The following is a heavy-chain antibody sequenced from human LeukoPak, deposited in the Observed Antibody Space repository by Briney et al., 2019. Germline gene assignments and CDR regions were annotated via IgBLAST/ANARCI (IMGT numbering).Heavy chain of an antibody. CDR3: ARGGWSFGY. CDR2: IKQDGSEK. Sequence: GGSLRLSCAASGFTFNNAWMSWVRQAPGKGLEWVANIKQDGSEKYYVDSVKGRFTISRDNAKNSLYLQMNSLRVEDTAVYYCARGGWSFGYWGQGTLVTVSS. V-gene: IGHV3-7*01. J-gene: IGHJ4*02. D-gene: IGHD6-19*01. CDR1: GFTFNNAW.